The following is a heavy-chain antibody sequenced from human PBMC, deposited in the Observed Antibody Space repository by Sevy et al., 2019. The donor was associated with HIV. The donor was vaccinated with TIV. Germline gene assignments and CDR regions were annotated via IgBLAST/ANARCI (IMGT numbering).Heavy chain of an antibody. V-gene: IGHV3-7*01. CDR3: ARANDYWSGYSSSALRDV. D-gene: IGHD3-3*01. J-gene: IGHJ6*02. CDR1: GFTFSSYW. CDR2: IKQDGNEK. Sequence: GGSLRLSCAASGFTFSSYWMSWVRQAPGKGLEWVANIKQDGNEKYYADSEKGGFTTSRDNAKNSLYLQMNSLRAEDTAVYHCARANDYWSGYSSSALRDVWGQGTMVTVSS.